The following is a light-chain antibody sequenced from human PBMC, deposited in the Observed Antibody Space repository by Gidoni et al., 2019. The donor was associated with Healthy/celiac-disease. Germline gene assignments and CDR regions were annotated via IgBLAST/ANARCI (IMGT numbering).Light chain of an antibody. Sequence: DIQMTQSPSSLSASVGARVTITCRASQSISSYLNWYQQKPGKAPKLLIYAASSLQSGVPSSFSGSGSGTDFTLTISSLQPEDFATYYCQQSYSTLYTFGQGTKLEIK. CDR2: AAS. CDR3: QQSYSTLYT. J-gene: IGKJ2*01. CDR1: QSISSY. V-gene: IGKV1-39*01.